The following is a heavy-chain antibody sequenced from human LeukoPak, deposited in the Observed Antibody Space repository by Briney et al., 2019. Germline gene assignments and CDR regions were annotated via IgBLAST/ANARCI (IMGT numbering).Heavy chain of an antibody. J-gene: IGHJ6*02. D-gene: IGHD6-13*01. CDR3: ARDRSSSWIGRDYYYGMDV. CDR2: ISSSSTI. CDR1: GFTFSSYS. Sequence: GGSLRLSCAASGFTFSSYSMTWVRQAPGKGLEWVSYISSSSTIYYADSVKGRFTISRDNAKNSLYLQMNSLRDEDTAVYYCARDRSSSWIGRDYYYGMDVWGQGTTVTVSS. V-gene: IGHV3-48*02.